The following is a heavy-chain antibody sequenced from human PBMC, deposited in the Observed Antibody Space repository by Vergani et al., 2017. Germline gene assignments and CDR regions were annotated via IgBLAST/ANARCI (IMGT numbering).Heavy chain of an antibody. J-gene: IGHJ1*01. D-gene: IGHD2-2*01. CDR2: ISWNSGSI. Sequence: EVQLVESGGGLVQPGRSLRLSCAASGFTFDDYAMHWVRQAPGKGLEWVSGISWNSGSIGYADSVKGRFTISGDNAQNSLYLQMNSLRAEDTALYYCAKSTMYQLLCFPHWGEGTRVSVAS. CDR3: AKSTMYQLLCFPH. CDR1: GFTFDDYA. V-gene: IGHV3-9*01.